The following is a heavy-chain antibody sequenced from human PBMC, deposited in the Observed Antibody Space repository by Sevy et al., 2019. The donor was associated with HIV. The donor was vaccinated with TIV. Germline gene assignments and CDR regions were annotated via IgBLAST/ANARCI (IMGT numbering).Heavy chain of an antibody. V-gene: IGHV3-21*06. Sequence: GGSLRLSCAASGFTFSTYSMNWVRQAPGKGLEWVSSISSRSSHIYYADSVKGRFTVSRDNAKNSVYLQMNSLRAEDTAMYYCTRARGGVEASGDDWGQGTLVTVSS. CDR2: ISSRSSHI. J-gene: IGHJ4*02. CDR3: TRARGGVEASGDD. D-gene: IGHD2-8*01. CDR1: GFTFSTYS.